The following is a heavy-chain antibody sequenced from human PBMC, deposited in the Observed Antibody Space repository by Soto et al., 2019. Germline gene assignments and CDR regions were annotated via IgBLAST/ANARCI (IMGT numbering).Heavy chain of an antibody. CDR2: IYYSGST. V-gene: IGHV4-59*01. Sequence: PSETLSLTCTVSGGSISSYYWSWIRQPPGKGLEWIGYIYYSGSTNYNPSLKSRVTISVDTSKNQFSLKLSSVTAADTAVYYCASGLGYCSSTSCQPAYAFEIWGQGTMLTVSS. CDR1: GGSISSYY. CDR3: ASGLGYCSSTSCQPAYAFEI. D-gene: IGHD2-2*01. J-gene: IGHJ3*02.